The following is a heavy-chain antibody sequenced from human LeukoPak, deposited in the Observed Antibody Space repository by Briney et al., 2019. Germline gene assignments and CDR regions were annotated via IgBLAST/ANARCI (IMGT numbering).Heavy chain of an antibody. J-gene: IGHJ4*02. CDR2: IFNSGTT. Sequence: SDTLSLTCTVSGASMSSFYWTWIRQPSGKGLEWIGNIFNSGTTNYNPSLKSRVTISLDMSKKQFSLKRSSVTAADTAVYYCARHPEYYGSGRRSNFDYWGQGTLVTVSS. V-gene: IGHV4-59*07. CDR1: GASMSSFY. D-gene: IGHD3-10*01. CDR3: ARHPEYYGSGRRSNFDY.